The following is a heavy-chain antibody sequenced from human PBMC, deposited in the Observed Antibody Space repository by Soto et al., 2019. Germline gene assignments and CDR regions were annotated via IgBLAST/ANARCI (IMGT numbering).Heavy chain of an antibody. CDR1: GYTFTNYA. D-gene: IGHD6-13*01. V-gene: IGHV1-18*01. J-gene: IGHJ4*02. CDR2: ISAYNGNT. CDR3: ARDLAKAGPFDC. Sequence: QVQLVQSGAEVKKPGASVKVSCKASGYTFTNYAFSWVRQAPGQGLEWMGWISAYNGNTNYPQKLQGRATMTTDTATSPAYMELWSLRSDDTAVYYCARDLAKAGPFDCWGPGTLVTVSP.